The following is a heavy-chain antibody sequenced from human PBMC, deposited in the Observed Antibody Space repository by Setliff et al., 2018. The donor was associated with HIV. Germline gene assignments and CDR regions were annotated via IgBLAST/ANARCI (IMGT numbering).Heavy chain of an antibody. CDR1: GNSISGYY. V-gene: IGHV4-59*12. D-gene: IGHD5-18*01. CDR2: IYETGST. CDR3: ARDGYTNGYGYYYFYMDV. J-gene: IGHJ6*03. Sequence: SETLSLTCTVSGNSISGYYWNWIRQSPGKGLEWIGFIYETGSTYYNPSLKSRVSISIDTSKNQFSLKLSSVTAADTAVYFCARDGYTNGYGYYYFYMDVWGKGTTVTVSS.